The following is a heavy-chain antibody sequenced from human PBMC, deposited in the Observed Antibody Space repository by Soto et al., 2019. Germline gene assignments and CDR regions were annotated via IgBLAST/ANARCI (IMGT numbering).Heavy chain of an antibody. D-gene: IGHD1-26*01. CDR1: GFSVSSNY. V-gene: IGHV3-53*01. Sequence: GGSLRLSCAISGFSVSSNYLGWVRQAPGKGLEWVSVHYSGGSTYYADSVQCRFTISRDKSNNTLYLQMRRVRAEDTAVYFCARHRHPRGTVGATSPLDPWGQGTQVTVSS. CDR3: ARHRHPRGTVGATSPLDP. CDR2: HYSGGST. J-gene: IGHJ5*02.